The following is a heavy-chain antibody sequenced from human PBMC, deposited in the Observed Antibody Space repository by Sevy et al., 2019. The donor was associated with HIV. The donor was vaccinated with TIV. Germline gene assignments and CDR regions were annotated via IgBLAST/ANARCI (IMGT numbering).Heavy chain of an antibody. CDR3: ARNFDY. J-gene: IGHJ4*02. CDR1: GGSISSGNYL. V-gene: IGHV4-39*01. CDR2: VHYSGRT. Sequence: SETLSLTCTVSGGSISSGNYLWSWIRQTPGKGLEWIGTVHYSGRTYYNPSLKSGVTISEDTSKNQFSLNLNSVTAADTAVYFCARNFDYGGQGTLVTVSS.